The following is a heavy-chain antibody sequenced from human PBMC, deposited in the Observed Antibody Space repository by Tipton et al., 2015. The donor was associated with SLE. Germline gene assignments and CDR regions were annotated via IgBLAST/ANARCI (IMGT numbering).Heavy chain of an antibody. CDR3: ARHEQDFLE. V-gene: IGHV4-34*01. CDR2: FTRSGGT. Sequence: AGDRGSFNDAWWSWIRQPPGRGLEWIGEFTRSGGTNFNPSLRSRASISADGSKNQFSLNLKSMTAADTGVYYCARHEQDFLEWDQGTLVIVSA. CDR1: RGSFNDAW. J-gene: IGHJ4*02. D-gene: IGHD2/OR15-2a*01.